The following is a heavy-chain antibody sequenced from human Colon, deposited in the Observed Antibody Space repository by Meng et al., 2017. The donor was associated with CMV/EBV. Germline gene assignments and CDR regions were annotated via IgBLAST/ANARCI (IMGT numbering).Heavy chain of an antibody. Sequence: GASLKISCAASGFTFNIYDIHWVRQAPGKGLEWVAVMRFHGSNEYYADSVKGRFSVSRDNSKSTLYLQMNSLKPEDTAVYFCAKDLKAYSSGWSSDYWGQGTLVTVSS. J-gene: IGHJ4*02. CDR3: AKDLKAYSSGWSSDY. CDR1: GFTFNIYD. D-gene: IGHD6-19*01. V-gene: IGHV3-30*02. CDR2: MRFHGSNE.